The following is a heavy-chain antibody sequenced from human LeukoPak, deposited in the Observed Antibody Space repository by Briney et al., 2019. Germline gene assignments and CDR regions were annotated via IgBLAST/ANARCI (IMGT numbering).Heavy chain of an antibody. D-gene: IGHD3-9*01. CDR3: AKDGDDILTGYYQGPNWFDP. V-gene: IGHV3-7*05. CDR2: MKGDASEK. Sequence: GGSLRLSCAASGFSFSSEWMSWVRQAPGKGLEWVANMKGDASEKDYVDSVKGRFTISRDNSKNSLYLQMNSLRTEDTALYYCAKDGDDILTGYYQGPNWFDPWGQGTLVTVSS. CDR1: GFSFSSEW. J-gene: IGHJ5*02.